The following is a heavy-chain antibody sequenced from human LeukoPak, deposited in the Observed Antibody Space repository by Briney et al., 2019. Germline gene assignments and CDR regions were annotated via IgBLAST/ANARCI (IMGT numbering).Heavy chain of an antibody. CDR1: GFTFSSYW. Sequence: GGSLRLSCAASGFTFSSYWMHWVRQAPGKGLVWVSRINSDGSSTSYADSVKGRFTISRDNAKNTLYLQMNSLRAEDTAVYYCAKDIVVAAGDDAFDFWGQGTMVTVSS. CDR3: AKDIVVAAGDDAFDF. J-gene: IGHJ3*01. V-gene: IGHV3-74*01. CDR2: INSDGSST. D-gene: IGHD6-19*01.